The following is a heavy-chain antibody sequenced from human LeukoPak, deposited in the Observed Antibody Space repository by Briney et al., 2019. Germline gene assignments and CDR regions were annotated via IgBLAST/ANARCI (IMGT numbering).Heavy chain of an antibody. CDR3: ARDLEGYCSGGSCLDWFDP. CDR1: GFTFSSYS. Sequence: GGSLRLSCAASGFTFSSYSMNWVRQAPGKGLEWVSSISSSSSYIYYADSVKGRFTTSRDNAKNSLYLQMNSLRAEDTAVYYCARDLEGYCSGGSCLDWFDPWGQGTLVTVSS. CDR2: ISSSSSYI. V-gene: IGHV3-21*01. D-gene: IGHD2-15*01. J-gene: IGHJ5*02.